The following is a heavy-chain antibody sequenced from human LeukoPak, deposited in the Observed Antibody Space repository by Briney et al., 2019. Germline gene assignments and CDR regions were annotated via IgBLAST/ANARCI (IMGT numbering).Heavy chain of an antibody. D-gene: IGHD4-17*01. V-gene: IGHV4-59*01. J-gene: IGHJ5*02. CDR3: ATGERIWFGP. CDR2: IYYSGST. Sequence: SETLSLTCTVSGGYISSYYWSWIRQPPGKGLEWIGYIYYSGSTNYNPSLKSRVTISVDTSKNQFSLKLSSVTAADTAVYYCATGERIWFGPWGQGTLVTVSS. CDR1: GGYISSYY.